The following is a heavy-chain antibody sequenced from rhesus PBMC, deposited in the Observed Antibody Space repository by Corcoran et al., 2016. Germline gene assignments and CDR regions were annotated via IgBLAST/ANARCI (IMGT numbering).Heavy chain of an antibody. Sequence: QLQLQESGPGLVKPSETLSLTCAVSGYSISSGYGWSWIRQPPGKGLECLGYISYSGSTSYNPSLKSRGTISSDSSKTQFSLKLSAVTAADTAVYSCARRGGGIGASHVLDYWGQGVLVTVSS. V-gene: IGHV4-122*02. J-gene: IGHJ4*01. CDR3: ARRGGGIGASHVLDY. CDR1: GYSISSGYG. CDR2: ISYSGST. D-gene: IGHD5-42*01.